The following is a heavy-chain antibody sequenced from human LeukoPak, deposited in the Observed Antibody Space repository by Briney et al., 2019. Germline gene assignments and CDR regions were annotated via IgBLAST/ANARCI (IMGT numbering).Heavy chain of an antibody. J-gene: IGHJ4*02. CDR3: ARAGDYGDCFDY. Sequence: GGSLRLSCAASGFTVSSNYMSWVRQAPGKGLEWVSVIYSGGSAYYADSVKGRFTISRDNSKNTLYLQMNSLRAEDTAVYYCARAGDYGDCFDYWGQGTLVTVSS. V-gene: IGHV3-53*01. D-gene: IGHD4-17*01. CDR1: GFTVSSNY. CDR2: IYSGGSA.